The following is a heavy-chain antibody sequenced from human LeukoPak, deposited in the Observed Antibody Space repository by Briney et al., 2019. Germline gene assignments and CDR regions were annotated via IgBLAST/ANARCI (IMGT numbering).Heavy chain of an antibody. Sequence: SETLSLSCTVSGGSISSSSKFWDWIRQPPGKGLEWIGSLHPSTTTYYNPSLRSRVGISVDTSKNQFYLTLSSVTAADSAVYFCARHDDYLYNSQPDGFDVWGQGTMVTVSS. CDR1: GGSISSSSKF. CDR2: LHPSTTT. J-gene: IGHJ3*01. D-gene: IGHD1-20*01. CDR3: ARHDDYLYNSQPDGFDV. V-gene: IGHV4-39*01.